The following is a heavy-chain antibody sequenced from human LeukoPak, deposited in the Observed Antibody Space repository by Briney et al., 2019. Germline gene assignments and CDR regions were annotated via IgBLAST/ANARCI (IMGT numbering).Heavy chain of an antibody. CDR3: AAGEWEQLLDY. J-gene: IGHJ4*02. V-gene: IGHV1-24*01. D-gene: IGHD5-24*01. CDR2: FDPGDGKI. Sequence: ASVKVSCKFSGHTLTELSLHWVRQAPGKGLEWMGGFDPGDGKIIYAQKFQGRVTMTEDTSTETAYMEFNSLRSEDTAVYYCAAGEWEQLLDYWGQGTLVTVSS. CDR1: GHTLTELS.